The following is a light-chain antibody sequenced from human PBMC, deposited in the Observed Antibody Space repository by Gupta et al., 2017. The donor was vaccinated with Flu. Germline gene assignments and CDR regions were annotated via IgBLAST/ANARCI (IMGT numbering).Light chain of an antibody. Sequence: VGDRVTITCLASQSMSSWLAWYQQKPGKAPKLLIYKASTLEGGVPSRFSGSASGTEFTLTISSLQPDDFATYYCQQYNSPWTFGQGTKVQIK. J-gene: IGKJ1*01. CDR3: QQYNSPWT. CDR2: KAS. CDR1: QSMSSW. V-gene: IGKV1-5*03.